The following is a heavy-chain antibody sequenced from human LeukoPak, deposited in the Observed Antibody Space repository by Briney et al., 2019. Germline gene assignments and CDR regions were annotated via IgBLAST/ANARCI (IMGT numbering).Heavy chain of an antibody. CDR3: ARLTGTTGFDY. Sequence: PGGSLRLSCAASGFPFSSYWMSWVRQAPGKGLEWVANIKQDGNDKYYVDSVKGRFTISRDNAKNSLYLQLNSLRADDTAVYYCARLTGTTGFDYWGQGTLVTVSS. V-gene: IGHV3-7*01. CDR1: GFPFSSYW. D-gene: IGHD1-1*01. J-gene: IGHJ4*02. CDR2: IKQDGNDK.